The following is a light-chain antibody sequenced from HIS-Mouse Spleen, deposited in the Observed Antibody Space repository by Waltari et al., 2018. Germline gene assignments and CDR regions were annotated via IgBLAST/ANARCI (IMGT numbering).Light chain of an antibody. V-gene: IGKV1-9*01. J-gene: IGKJ1*01. CDR2: ASS. Sequence: DIQLTQSPSFLSASVGDRVTITCRASQGISSYLAWYQKKPGKAPKLLIYASSTLQSGGPSRFSGSGSGTEFTLTISSLQPEDFATYYCQQLNSYPPTFGQGTKVEIK. CDR3: QQLNSYPPT. CDR1: QGISSY.